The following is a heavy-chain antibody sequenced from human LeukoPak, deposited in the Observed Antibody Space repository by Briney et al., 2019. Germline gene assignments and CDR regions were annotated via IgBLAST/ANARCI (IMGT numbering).Heavy chain of an antibody. Sequence: GGSLRLSCAASGFTFSNYAMSWVRQAPGKGLQWVSAISGSGGRTYYADSVKGRFTISRDNSKNTLYLQMTSLRVEDTAVYYCALNGREIPSGAFDIWGQGTVVTVSS. D-gene: IGHD3-16*02. CDR3: ALNGREIPSGAFDI. J-gene: IGHJ3*02. CDR2: ISGSGGRT. CDR1: GFTFSNYA. V-gene: IGHV3-23*01.